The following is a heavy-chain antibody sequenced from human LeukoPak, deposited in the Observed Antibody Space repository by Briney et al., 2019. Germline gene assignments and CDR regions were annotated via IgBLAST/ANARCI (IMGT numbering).Heavy chain of an antibody. CDR1: GYSFPNYW. D-gene: IGHD2-15*01. V-gene: IGHV5-51*01. CDR2: IHPGDSDT. CDR3: ARLFRDCSGGSCYPYYFDY. Sequence: GESLKISCKGSGYSFPNYWIGWVRQMPGRGLEWMGIIHPGDSDTKYSPSFQGQVTISGDKSISTAYLQWSSLKASDTAMYYCARLFRDCSGGSCYPYYFDYWGQGTLVTVSS. J-gene: IGHJ4*02.